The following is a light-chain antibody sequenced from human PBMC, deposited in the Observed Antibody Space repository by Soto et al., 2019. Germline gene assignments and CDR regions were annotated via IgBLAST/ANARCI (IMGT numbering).Light chain of an antibody. CDR3: QQRSNGPPIT. J-gene: IGKJ5*01. CDR2: DAS. CDR1: QSVSSY. Sequence: VLTLSVAAVSLYPRERATLSCRASQSVSSYLAWYQQKPGQSPRLLIYDASTTSTGIPARISGSGSGTDFTLPISSLETEDFAVYYCQQRSNGPPITFGQGTRLEIK. V-gene: IGKV3-11*01.